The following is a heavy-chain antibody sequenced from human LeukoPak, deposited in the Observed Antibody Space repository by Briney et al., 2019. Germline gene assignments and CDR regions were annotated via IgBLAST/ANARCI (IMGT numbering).Heavy chain of an antibody. D-gene: IGHD2/OR15-2a*01. CDR2: ISYDGSNK. CDR3: ASQQSFHYYYMDV. V-gene: IGHV3-30-3*01. Sequence: PGGSLRLSCAASGFTFSSYAMHWVRQAPGKGLEWVAVISYDGSNKYYADSVKGRFTISRDNSKNTLYLQMNSLRADDTAVYYCASQQSFHYYYMDVWGKGTTVTVSS. CDR1: GFTFSSYA. J-gene: IGHJ6*03.